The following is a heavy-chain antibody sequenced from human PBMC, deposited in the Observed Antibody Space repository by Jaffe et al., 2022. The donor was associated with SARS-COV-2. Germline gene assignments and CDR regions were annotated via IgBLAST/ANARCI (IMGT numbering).Heavy chain of an antibody. CDR3: ARTSVEVAKIRFDP. J-gene: IGHJ5*02. CDR2: IDYRGSP. D-gene: IGHD2-15*01. Sequence: QVLLQESGPGLVKPSQTLSLTCLVSGDSIRRRGYYWSWLRQHPGTGLEWIGYIDYRGSPYYSPSLKSRLLISQDRSSNQFSLRLSSVTAADTAVYYCARTSVEVAKIRFDPWGQGTLITVSS. CDR1: GDSIRRRGYY. V-gene: IGHV4-31*02.